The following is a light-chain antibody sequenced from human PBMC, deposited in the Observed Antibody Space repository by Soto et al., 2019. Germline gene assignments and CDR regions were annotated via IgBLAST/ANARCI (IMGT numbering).Light chain of an antibody. CDR2: ENI. CDR3: CSYAGNRIFI. J-gene: IGLJ2*01. CDR1: SSDVGAYDL. V-gene: IGLV2-23*01. Sequence: QSVLTQPASVSGSPGQSITISCIGTSSDVGAYDLVSWYQQHPGTAPRLIIYENIRRPSTIASRFSGSKSGNTASLTISGLRAEEEANYHCCSYAGNRIFIFGGGTKLTVL.